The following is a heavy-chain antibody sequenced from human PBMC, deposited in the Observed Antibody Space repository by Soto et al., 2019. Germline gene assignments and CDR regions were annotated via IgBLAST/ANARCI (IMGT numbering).Heavy chain of an antibody. CDR1: GYTFTSYY. Sequence: ASVKVSCKASGYTFTSYYMHWVRQAPGQGLEWMGIINPSGGSTSYAQKFQGRVTMTRDTSTSTVYMELSSLRSEDTAVYYCARDIEPKHEAFDIWGQGTMVTVS. D-gene: IGHD3-16*02. J-gene: IGHJ3*02. CDR2: INPSGGST. CDR3: ARDIEPKHEAFDI. V-gene: IGHV1-46*01.